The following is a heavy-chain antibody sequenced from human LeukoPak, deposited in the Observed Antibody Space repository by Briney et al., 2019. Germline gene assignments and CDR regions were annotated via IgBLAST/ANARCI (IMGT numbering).Heavy chain of an antibody. CDR3: AKDADYDILTAPPDY. D-gene: IGHD3-9*01. J-gene: IGHJ4*02. Sequence: SGGSLRLSCAASGLTFSSYGMHWVRQAPGKGLEWVAVISYDGSNKYYADSVKGRFTISRDNSKNTLYLQMNSLRAEDTAVYYCAKDADYDILTAPPDYWGQGTLVTVSS. V-gene: IGHV3-30*18. CDR1: GLTFSSYG. CDR2: ISYDGSNK.